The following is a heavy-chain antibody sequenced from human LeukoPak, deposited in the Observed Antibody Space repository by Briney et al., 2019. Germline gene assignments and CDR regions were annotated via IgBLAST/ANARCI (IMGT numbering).Heavy chain of an antibody. CDR3: ARCGSDYDGGAFDI. CDR1: GFSVRSHY. D-gene: IGHD2-21*02. J-gene: IGHJ3*02. V-gene: IGHV3-53*01. Sequence: GGSLRLSCAASGFSVRSHYMSWVRQAPGKGLEWVAVIYSDRRTHYGDSVKGRLTVSRDNSNNTLHLQVNSLRGEDTAVYYCARCGSDYDGGAFDIWGQGTVVTVSS. CDR2: IYSDRRT.